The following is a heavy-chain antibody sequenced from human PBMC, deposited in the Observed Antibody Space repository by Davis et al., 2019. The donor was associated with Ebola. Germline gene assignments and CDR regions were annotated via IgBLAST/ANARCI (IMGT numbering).Heavy chain of an antibody. CDR3: LGDYYDSSGLPHDY. CDR1: GFTFNTYS. CDR2: ITDTSGTI. D-gene: IGHD3-22*01. Sequence: GGSLRLSCAASGFTFNTYSMNWVRQAPGKGLEWISYITDTSGTIYYADPVKGRFTISRDNAKNSLYLQMNSLRAEDTAVYYCLGDYYDSSGLPHDYWGQGTLVIVSS. J-gene: IGHJ4*02. V-gene: IGHV3-48*04.